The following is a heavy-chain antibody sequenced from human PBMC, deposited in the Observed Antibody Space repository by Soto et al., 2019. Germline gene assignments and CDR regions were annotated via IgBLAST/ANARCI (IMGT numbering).Heavy chain of an antibody. Sequence: QAQLQESGPGLVKPSETLSLICNVYGDSMSSFYWSWIRQPAGKGLEWIGRIYTSGSTIYNPSLHSRVTMSIDTSKNQFSLKLNSVTAADTAVYFCARGAEVAGTRVSRVYFQEWGQGTLVTVSS. V-gene: IGHV4-4*07. D-gene: IGHD6-19*01. CDR2: IYTSGST. CDR3: ARGAEVAGTRVSRVYFQE. J-gene: IGHJ1*01. CDR1: GDSMSSFY.